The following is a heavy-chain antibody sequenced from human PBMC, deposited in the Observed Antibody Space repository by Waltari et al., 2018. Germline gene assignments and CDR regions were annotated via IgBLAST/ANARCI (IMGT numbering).Heavy chain of an antibody. J-gene: IGHJ4*02. Sequence: QVQLQQWGAGLLKPSETLSLTCAVYGGSFSGYYWSWIRQPPGTGLEWIGEINHSGSTNYNPSLKSRVTISVDTSKNQFSLKLSSVTAADTAVYYCAGGGRYCSGGSCYSSPFDYWGQGTLVTVSS. CDR1: GGSFSGYY. D-gene: IGHD2-15*01. V-gene: IGHV4-34*01. CDR3: AGGGRYCSGGSCYSSPFDY. CDR2: INHSGST.